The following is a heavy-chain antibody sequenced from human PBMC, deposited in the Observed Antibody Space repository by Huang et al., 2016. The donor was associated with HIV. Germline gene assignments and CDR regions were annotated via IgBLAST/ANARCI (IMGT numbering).Heavy chain of an antibody. CDR3: ARDHHDFWRGYRRMYFFDH. D-gene: IGHD3-3*01. CDR1: GGSISTHY. J-gene: IGHJ4*02. Sequence: QVQLQESGPGLVKPSETLSLTCTVSGGSISTHYWSWIRQPPGKGLGWSGSIDYRGSTNYSPSLKSRVTILLDTSKNHVSRMVNSVTAADTAMYYCARDHHDFWRGYRRMYFFDHWGQGTLVTVSS. V-gene: IGHV4-59*11. CDR2: IDYRGST.